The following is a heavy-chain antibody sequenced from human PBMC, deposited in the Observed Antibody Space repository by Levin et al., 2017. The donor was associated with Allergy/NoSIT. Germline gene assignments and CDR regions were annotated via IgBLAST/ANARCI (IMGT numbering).Heavy chain of an antibody. V-gene: IGHV3-64D*06. CDR3: VKESTGSGSYGFYYYYYYMDV. CDR2: ISSNGGST. CDR1: GFTFSSYA. J-gene: IGHJ6*03. Sequence: LRLSCSASGFTFSSYAMHWVRQAPGKGLEYVSAISSNGGSTYYADSVKGRFTISRDNSKNTLYLQMSSLRAEDTAVYYCVKESTGSGSYGFYYYYYYMDVWGKGTTVTVSS. D-gene: IGHD3-10*01.